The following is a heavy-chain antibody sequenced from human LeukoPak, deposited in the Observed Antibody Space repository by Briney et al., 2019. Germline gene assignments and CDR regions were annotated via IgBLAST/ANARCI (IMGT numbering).Heavy chain of an antibody. CDR2: ISTYGAST. J-gene: IGHJ6*02. V-gene: IGHV3-64D*06. D-gene: IGHD5-18*01. CDR1: GFTFSTYA. CDR3: VKEIYSYDKYYYFCAMDV. Sequence: GGSLRLSCSASGFTFSTYAMHWVRQAPGKGLECVSTISTYGASTYYADSVKGRFTISRDNSKNTLYLQMSSLRAEDTAIYYCVKEIYSYDKYYYFCAMDVWGQGTRSPSP.